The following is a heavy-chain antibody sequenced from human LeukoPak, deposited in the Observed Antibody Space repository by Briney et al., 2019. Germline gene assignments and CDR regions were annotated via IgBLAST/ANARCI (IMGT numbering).Heavy chain of an antibody. J-gene: IGHJ4*02. CDR3: ARGGGSYYDFWSGYPTYYFDY. V-gene: IGHV4-59*01. CDR1: GGSIGSYY. CDR2: IYYSGST. Sequence: SETLSLTCTVSGGSIGSYYWSWIRQPPGKGLEWIGYIYYSGSTNYNPSLKSRVTISVDTSKNQFSLKLSSVTAADTAVYYCARGGGSYYDFWSGYPTYYFDYWGQGTLVTVSS. D-gene: IGHD3-3*01.